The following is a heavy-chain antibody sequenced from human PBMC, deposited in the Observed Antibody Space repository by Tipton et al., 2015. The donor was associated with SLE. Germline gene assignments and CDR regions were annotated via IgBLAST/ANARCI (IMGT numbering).Heavy chain of an antibody. D-gene: IGHD6-13*01. CDR3: ARDSGYSSSWYFAFDI. CDR1: GGSISSHY. Sequence: TLSLTSTVSGGSISSHYWSWIRQPPGKGLEWIGSIYYSGSTYYNPSLKSRVTISVDTSKNQFSLKLSSVTAADTAVYYCARDSGYSSSWYFAFDIWGQGTMVTVSS. V-gene: IGHV4-59*11. CDR2: IYYSGST. J-gene: IGHJ3*02.